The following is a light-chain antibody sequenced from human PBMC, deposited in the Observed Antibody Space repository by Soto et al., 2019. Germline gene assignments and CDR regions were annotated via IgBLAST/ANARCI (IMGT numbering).Light chain of an antibody. Sequence: EIVLTQSQGTLSLSPGVRATLSCRASQSVSNNFLAWYQQKPGQAPRLLIYGASTRATGIPARFSGSGSGTEFTLTISSLQSEDFAVYYCQQYNNWPPLTFGGGTKV. V-gene: IGKV3-15*01. CDR2: GAS. CDR3: QQYNNWPPLT. CDR1: QSVSNN. J-gene: IGKJ4*01.